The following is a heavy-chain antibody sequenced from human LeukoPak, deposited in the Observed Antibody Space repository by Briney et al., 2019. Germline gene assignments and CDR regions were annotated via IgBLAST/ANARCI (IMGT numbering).Heavy chain of an antibody. CDR2: TYYRSKWYN. CDR1: GDSVSSNTAA. Sequence: SQTLSLTCAISGDSVSSNTAAWNWIRQSPSRGLEWLGRTYYRSKWYNDYAVSVKSRITINPDTSKNQFSLQLNSVTPEDTAVYYCARTVLLWFGELLSYYGMDVWDQGTTVTVSS. J-gene: IGHJ6*02. D-gene: IGHD3-10*01. CDR3: ARTVLLWFGELLSYYGMDV. V-gene: IGHV6-1*01.